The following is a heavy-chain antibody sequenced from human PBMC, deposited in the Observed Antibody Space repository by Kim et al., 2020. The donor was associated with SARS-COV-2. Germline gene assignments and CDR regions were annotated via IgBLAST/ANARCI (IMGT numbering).Heavy chain of an antibody. CDR3: ARDDIVVVPAAPRPDPFWFDP. J-gene: IGHJ5*02. V-gene: IGHV4-34*01. D-gene: IGHD2-2*01. CDR1: GGSFSGYY. Sequence: SETLSLTCAVYGGSFSGYYWSWIRQPPGKGLEWIGEINHSGSTNYNPSLKSRVTISVDTSKNQFSLKLSSVTAADTAVYYCARDDIVVVPAAPRPDPFWFDPWGQGTLVTVSS. CDR2: INHSGST.